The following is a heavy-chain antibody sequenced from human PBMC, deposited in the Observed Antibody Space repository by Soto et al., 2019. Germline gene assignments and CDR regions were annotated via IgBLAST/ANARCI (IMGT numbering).Heavy chain of an antibody. CDR2: ISSSSSYI. CDR3: ARDYWYVDTAMVPDWNWIDP. D-gene: IGHD5-18*01. V-gene: IGHV3-21*01. Sequence: GGSLRLSCAASGFTFSSYSMNWVRQAPGKGLEWVSSISSSSSYIYYADSVKGRFTISRDNAKNSLYLQMNSLRAEDTAVYYCARDYWYVDTAMVPDWNWIDPWGQGTLVTVSS. CDR1: GFTFSSYS. J-gene: IGHJ5*02.